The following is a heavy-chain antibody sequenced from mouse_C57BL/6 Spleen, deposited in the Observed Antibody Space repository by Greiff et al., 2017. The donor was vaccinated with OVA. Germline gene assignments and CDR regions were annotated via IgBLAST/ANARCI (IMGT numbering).Heavy chain of an antibody. D-gene: IGHD2-4*01. CDR1: GYTFTEYT. J-gene: IGHJ1*03. CDR2: FYPGSGSI. V-gene: IGHV1-62-2*01. Sequence: QVQLQQSGAELVTPGASVKLSCTASGYTFTEYTIHWVKQGSGQGLEWIGWFYPGSGSIKYNEKFKDKATLTADKSSRTVYMERSRLTSDDAAVYGCARQGDDDETNFDDWGTGTTVTVSS. CDR3: ARQGDDDETNFDD.